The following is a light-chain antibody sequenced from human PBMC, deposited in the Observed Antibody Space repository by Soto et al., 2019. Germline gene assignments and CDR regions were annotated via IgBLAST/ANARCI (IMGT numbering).Light chain of an antibody. J-gene: IGKJ4*01. CDR1: QSVSSN. Sequence: QPPARQSFTSGERAALSCRASQSVSSNLAWYQQNPGHAPRPPIYGASTRATRIPARFSGSGSGTEFTLTISSMPAVDIAVDHCQQYYNLLTFVGGTKVDIK. V-gene: IGKV3-15*01. CDR3: QQYYNLLT. CDR2: GAS.